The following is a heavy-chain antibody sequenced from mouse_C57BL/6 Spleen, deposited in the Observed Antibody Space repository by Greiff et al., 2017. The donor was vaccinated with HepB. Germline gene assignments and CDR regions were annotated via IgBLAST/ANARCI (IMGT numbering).Heavy chain of an antibody. CDR1: GFTFSSYT. D-gene: IGHD1-1*01. CDR3: ARLLITTVVARLGGFDY. Sequence: EVKLVESGGGLVKPGGSLKLSCAASGFTFSSYTMSWVRQTPEKRLEWVATISGGGGNTYYPDSVKGRFTISRDNAKNTLYLQMSSLRSEDTALYYCARLLITTVVARLGGFDYWGQGTTLTVSS. J-gene: IGHJ2*01. CDR2: ISGGGGNT. V-gene: IGHV5-9*01.